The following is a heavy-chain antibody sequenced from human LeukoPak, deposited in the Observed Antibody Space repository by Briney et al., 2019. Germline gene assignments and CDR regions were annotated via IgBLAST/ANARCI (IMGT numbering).Heavy chain of an antibody. Sequence: SETLSLTCTVSGYSISSDYYWGWVRQPPGKGLEWIGSIYHSGSTYYNPSLKSRVTISVDTSKNQFSLKLTSVTAADTAVYYCARAIEVGATTPFDYWGQGTLVTVSS. V-gene: IGHV4-38-2*02. CDR3: ARAIEVGATTPFDY. D-gene: IGHD1-26*01. J-gene: IGHJ4*02. CDR2: IYHSGST. CDR1: GYSISSDYY.